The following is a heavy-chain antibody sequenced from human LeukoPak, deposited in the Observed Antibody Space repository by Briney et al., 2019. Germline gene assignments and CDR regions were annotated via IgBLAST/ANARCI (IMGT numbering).Heavy chain of an antibody. CDR3: AKGVRLGIVGATGGHWFDP. Sequence: PGGSLRLSCAASGFTFSSYGMHWVRQAPGKGLEWVAVISYDGSNKYYADSVKGRFTISRDNSKNTLYLQMNSLRAEDTAVYYCAKGVRLGIVGATGGHWFDPWGQGTLVTVSS. V-gene: IGHV3-30*18. CDR1: GFTFSSYG. CDR2: ISYDGSNK. D-gene: IGHD1-26*01. J-gene: IGHJ5*02.